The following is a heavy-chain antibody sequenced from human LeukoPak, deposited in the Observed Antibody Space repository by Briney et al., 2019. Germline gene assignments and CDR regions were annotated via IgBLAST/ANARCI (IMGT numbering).Heavy chain of an antibody. Sequence: GGSLRLSCAASGFTFGSYSTNWVRHAPGKGLEWISYIGISSGNTKYTDSVEGRFTISADKATNSVYLQMNSLRVEDTAVYYCARDTKYAFDNWGQGTLVTVSS. CDR3: ARDTKYAFDN. J-gene: IGHJ4*02. CDR2: IGISSGNT. D-gene: IGHD2-2*01. CDR1: GFTFGSYS. V-gene: IGHV3-48*01.